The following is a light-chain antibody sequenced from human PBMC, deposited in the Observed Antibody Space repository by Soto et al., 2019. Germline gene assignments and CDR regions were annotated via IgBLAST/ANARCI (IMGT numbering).Light chain of an antibody. J-gene: IGLJ3*02. Sequence: QSVLTQPASVSGSPGQSITISCTGTSTDVGGYNFVSWYQQHPGKTPKLIIYDVTNRPSGVSNRFSGSKSGNTASLTISGLQAEDDADYYCSSYTTNNFWVFGGGTKLTVL. CDR1: STDVGGYNF. CDR3: SSYTTNNFWV. V-gene: IGLV2-14*01. CDR2: DVT.